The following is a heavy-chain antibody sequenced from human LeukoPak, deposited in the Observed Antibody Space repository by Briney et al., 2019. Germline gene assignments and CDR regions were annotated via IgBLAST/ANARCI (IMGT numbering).Heavy chain of an antibody. D-gene: IGHD1-26*01. CDR1: GFTFSDYA. CDR3: AIVGASVAFAFDI. Sequence: GGSLTLSCAASGFTFSDYAMSWVRQAPGKGLEWVSAISGSGGSTYYADSVKGRFTISRDNSKNTLYLQMNSLRAEDTAVYYCAIVGASVAFAFDIWGQGTMVTVSS. V-gene: IGHV3-23*01. J-gene: IGHJ3*02. CDR2: ISGSGGST.